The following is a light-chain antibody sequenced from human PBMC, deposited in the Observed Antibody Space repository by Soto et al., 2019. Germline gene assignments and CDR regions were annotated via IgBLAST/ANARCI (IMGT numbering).Light chain of an antibody. Sequence: DVVMTQSPLSLPVTLGQPASISCRSSQSLVHSDGNTYLNWYQQRPGQSPRRLIYKVSNRDSGVPGRFSGSASGSDFTLKISSVEAEDVGVYYCMQGTHWPYTFGQGTKLEIK. CDR1: QSLVHSDGNTY. CDR3: MQGTHWPYT. CDR2: KVS. V-gene: IGKV2-30*02. J-gene: IGKJ2*01.